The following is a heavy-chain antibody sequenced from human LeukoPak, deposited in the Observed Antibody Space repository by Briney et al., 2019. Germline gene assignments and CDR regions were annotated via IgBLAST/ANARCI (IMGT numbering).Heavy chain of an antibody. CDR3: AKGSYYDSSGSFYFDY. D-gene: IGHD3-22*01. V-gene: IGHV3-23*01. J-gene: IGHJ4*02. CDR2: ISGSGDNT. Sequence: GGSLRLSCAASGFTFSSYAMSWVRQAPGKGLEWVSGISGSGDNTYYADSVKGRFTISRDNSKNTLYVQVNSLGTEDTAAYCCAKGSYYDSSGSFYFDYWGQGTLVTVSS. CDR1: GFTFSSYA.